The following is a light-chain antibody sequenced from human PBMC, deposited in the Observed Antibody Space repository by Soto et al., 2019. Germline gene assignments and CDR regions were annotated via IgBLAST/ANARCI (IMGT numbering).Light chain of an antibody. J-gene: IGKJ4*01. CDR1: QGISSY. CDR2: AAS. Sequence: DIQLTQSPSFLSASVGYRITSTCRASQGISSYLAWYQQKPGKAHKLLIYAASTLQSVVPFRFSGSGSGTEFTLTIRRLKPEDLATSYCQQLNSYLQLTCGGGSKVVIK. V-gene: IGKV1-9*01. CDR3: QQLNSYLQLT.